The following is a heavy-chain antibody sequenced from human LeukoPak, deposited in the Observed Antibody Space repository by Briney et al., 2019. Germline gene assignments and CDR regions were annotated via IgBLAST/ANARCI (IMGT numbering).Heavy chain of an antibody. V-gene: IGHV7-4-1*02. CDR1: GYTFTSYA. J-gene: IGHJ4*02. CDR2: INTNTGNP. CDR3: ARGGGVRYFDRSLSPTSFPFDY. Sequence: ASVKVSCKASGYTFTSYAMNWVRQAPGQGLEWMGWINTNTGNPTYAQGFTGRFVFSLDTSVSTAYLQISSLKAEDTAVYYCARGGGVRYFDRSLSPTSFPFDYWGQGTLVTVSS. D-gene: IGHD3-9*01.